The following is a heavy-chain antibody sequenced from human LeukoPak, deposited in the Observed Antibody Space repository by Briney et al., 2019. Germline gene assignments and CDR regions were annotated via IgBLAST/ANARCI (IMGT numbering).Heavy chain of an antibody. CDR1: GFTFSNYA. J-gene: IGHJ4*02. CDR3: AKAPTTVGGEAY. D-gene: IGHD4-17*01. V-gene: IGHV3-23*01. Sequence: PGGSLRLSCAASGFTFSNYAMNWVRQAPGRGLEWVSAISGSGGSTYYADSVKGRFTTSRDNSKNTLYLQMNSLRVEDTAVYYCAKAPTTVGGEAYWGQGTLVTVSS. CDR2: ISGSGGST.